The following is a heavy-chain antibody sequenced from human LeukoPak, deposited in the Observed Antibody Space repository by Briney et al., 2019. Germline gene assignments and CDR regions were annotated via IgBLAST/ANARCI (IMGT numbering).Heavy chain of an antibody. D-gene: IGHD2-15*01. V-gene: IGHV3-21*01. Sequence: GGSLRLSCAASGFTFNIYGMNWVRQAPGKGLEWVSSISSDATNIYYTDSVKGRFTIARDNAKNSLYLQMNSLRAEDTAVYYCARDGSGSGHYWGQGTLVTVSS. J-gene: IGHJ4*02. CDR2: ISSDATNI. CDR1: GFTFNIYG. CDR3: ARDGSGSGHY.